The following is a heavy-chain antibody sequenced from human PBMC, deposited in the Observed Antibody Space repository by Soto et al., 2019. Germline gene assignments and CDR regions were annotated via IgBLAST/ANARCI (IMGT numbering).Heavy chain of an antibody. CDR2: IYWDDDK. D-gene: IGHD2-21*02. CDR1: GFSLSTGGVG. V-gene: IGHV2-5*02. CDR3: AHSRCGGDCLQSYSSHYYYGMDV. Sequence: QITLKESGPSLVKPTQTLTLTCTFSGFSLSTGGVGVGWIRQPPGKALEWLALIYWDDDKRYSPSLRSWLTVTKDTSKNQVVLTITNMDPVDTATYYCAHSRCGGDCLQSYSSHYYYGMDVWGQGTTVTVSS. J-gene: IGHJ6*02.